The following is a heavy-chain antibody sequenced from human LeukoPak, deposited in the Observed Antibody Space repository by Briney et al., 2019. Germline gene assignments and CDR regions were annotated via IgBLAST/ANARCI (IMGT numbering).Heavy chain of an antibody. D-gene: IGHD4-23*01. J-gene: IGHJ3*02. CDR2: TYHSGST. CDR3: ARSPKTTVVRTRGGDVFDI. Sequence: SQTLSLTCAVSGGSISSGGYYWSWPGQPPGTGLEWIRYTYHSGSTYYNPSLKSRVIISVDRSKNQFSLKLSSVTAADTAVYYCARSPKTTVVRTRGGDVFDIWGQGTMVTVSS. V-gene: IGHV4-30-2*01. CDR1: GGSISSGGYY.